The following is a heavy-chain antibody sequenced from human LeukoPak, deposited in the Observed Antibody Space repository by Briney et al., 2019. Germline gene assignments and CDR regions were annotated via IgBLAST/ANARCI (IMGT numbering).Heavy chain of an antibody. D-gene: IGHD3-22*01. CDR2: ISAYNGNT. V-gene: IGHV1-18*01. J-gene: IGHJ4*02. Sequence: GASVKVSCKASGYTFTSYGISWVRQAPGQGREWMGWISAYNGNTNYAQKLQGRVTMTTDTSTSTAYMELRSLRSDDTAVYYCARLPKFYDSSGYLPDDYWGQGTLVTVSS. CDR3: ARLPKFYDSSGYLPDDY. CDR1: GYTFTSYG.